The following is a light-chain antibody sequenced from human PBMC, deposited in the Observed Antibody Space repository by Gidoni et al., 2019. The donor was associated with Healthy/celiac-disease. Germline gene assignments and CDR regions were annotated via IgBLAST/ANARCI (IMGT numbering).Light chain of an antibody. CDR1: QSVSSY. CDR2: DAS. J-gene: IGKJ4*01. CDR3: QQRSNWPALT. V-gene: IGKV3-11*01. Sequence: DIVLTQSPATLSLSPGERATLSCRASQSVSSYLAWYQQKPGQAPRLLIYDASNRATGIPARFSGSGSVTDFTLTISSLEPEDFAVYYCQQRSNWPALTFXGXTKVEIK.